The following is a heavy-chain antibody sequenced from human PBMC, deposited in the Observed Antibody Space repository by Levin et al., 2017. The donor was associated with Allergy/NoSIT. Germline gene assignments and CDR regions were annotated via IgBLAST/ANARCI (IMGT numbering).Heavy chain of an antibody. D-gene: IGHD5-12*01. J-gene: IGHJ4*02. CDR2: IRSNTYGGTV. CDR1: GFNFGDSS. CDR3: TTGGLRFSPRD. V-gene: IGHV3-49*03. Sequence: GESLKISCTASGFNFGDSSMSWFRQTPGRGLEWVSFIRSNTYGGTVAYAASVRGRFTISRDDSKSIAYLQMNSLKTEDTAIYFCTTGGLRFSPRDWGPGTLVTVSS.